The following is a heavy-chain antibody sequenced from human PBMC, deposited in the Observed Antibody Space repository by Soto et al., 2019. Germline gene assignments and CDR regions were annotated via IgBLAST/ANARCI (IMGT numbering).Heavy chain of an antibody. Sequence: VQLLESGGGLVQPGGSLRLSCAASGFIFRDYAMNWVRQAPGKGLESVSDISGSGDSARHADSVKGRFTISRDNSGNTLYLQINSLRVDDTAVYYCGRERRGSGWSVCNFWGQGTLVTVSS. J-gene: IGHJ4*02. CDR2: ISGSGDSA. V-gene: IGHV3-23*01. CDR1: GFIFRDYA. CDR3: GRERRGSGWSVCNF. D-gene: IGHD6-19*01.